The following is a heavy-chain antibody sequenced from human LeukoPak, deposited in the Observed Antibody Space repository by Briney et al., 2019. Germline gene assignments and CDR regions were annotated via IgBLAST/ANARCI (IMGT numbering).Heavy chain of an antibody. V-gene: IGHV4-61*08. D-gene: IGHD3-3*01. J-gene: IGHJ4*02. Sequence: SETLSLTCSVSGGSGTNDGYYWSWIRQSPGRGLEWIGFVYYSGVTNTNPSLESRVAMSRDTSNNQFSLRLSSVTAADTAVYFCARRPVGSRAGDFFFDYWSQGIQVTVSP. CDR2: VYYSGVT. CDR1: GGSGTNDGYY. CDR3: ARRPVGSRAGDFFFDY.